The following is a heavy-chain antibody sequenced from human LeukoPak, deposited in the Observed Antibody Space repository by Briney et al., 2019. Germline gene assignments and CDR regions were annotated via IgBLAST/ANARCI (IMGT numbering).Heavy chain of an antibody. Sequence: PGGSLRLSCAASGFTFSSYGMHWVRQAPGKGLEWVAFIRYDGSNKYYADSVKGRFTISRDNSKNTLYLQMNSLRAEDTAVYYCAKAYVDIVATTQEWGQGTLVTVSS. J-gene: IGHJ4*02. CDR1: GFTFSSYG. CDR2: IRYDGSNK. D-gene: IGHD5-12*01. V-gene: IGHV3-30*02. CDR3: AKAYVDIVATTQE.